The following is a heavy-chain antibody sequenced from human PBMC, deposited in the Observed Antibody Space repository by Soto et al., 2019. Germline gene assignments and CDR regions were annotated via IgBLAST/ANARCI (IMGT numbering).Heavy chain of an antibody. CDR3: ARDRPARNYGYGWFDP. CDR2: IIPIFGTA. J-gene: IGHJ5*02. V-gene: IGHV1-69*01. Sequence: QVPLVQSGAEVKKPGSSVKVSCKASGGTFSSYAISWVRQAPGQGLEWMGGIIPIFGTANYAQKFQGRVTITADESTSTAYMELSSLRSEDTAVYYCARDRPARNYGYGWFDPWGQGTLVTVSS. D-gene: IGHD1-7*01. CDR1: GGTFSSYA.